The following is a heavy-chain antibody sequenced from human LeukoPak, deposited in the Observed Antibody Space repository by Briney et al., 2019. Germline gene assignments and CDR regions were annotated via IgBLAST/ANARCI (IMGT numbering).Heavy chain of an antibody. J-gene: IGHJ4*02. Sequence: GGSLRLSCAASGFIFSSYAMSWVRQAPGKGLEWVSALSGSGGNTYYADSVKGRFTISRDNSKSTLYLQMNSLRAEDTAVYYCAHISSSWPDYWGQGTLVTVSS. D-gene: IGHD6-13*01. V-gene: IGHV3-23*01. CDR1: GFIFSSYA. CDR3: AHISSSWPDY. CDR2: LSGSGGNT.